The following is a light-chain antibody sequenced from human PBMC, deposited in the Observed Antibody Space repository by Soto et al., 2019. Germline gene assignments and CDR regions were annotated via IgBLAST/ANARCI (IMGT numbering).Light chain of an antibody. Sequence: QSVLAQPASVSGSPGQSITISCTGTSSDIGGFYYVSWYQHHPGKGPKLLIYEVSYRPSGISDRFSGSKSGNTASLTISGLQPEDDGDYYCSSYTSNNPRVFGTGTKVTVL. V-gene: IGLV2-14*01. CDR1: SSDIGGFYY. CDR2: EVS. CDR3: SSYTSNNPRV. J-gene: IGLJ1*01.